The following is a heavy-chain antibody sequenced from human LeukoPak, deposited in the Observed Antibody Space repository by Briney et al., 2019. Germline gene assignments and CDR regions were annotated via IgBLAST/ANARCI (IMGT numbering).Heavy chain of an antibody. Sequence: GGSLRLSCAASDFTFSTYAMSWVRQAPGKGLEWVSTISGGGDATYYADSVKGRFTISRDNSKNTLYLQMNSLRAEDTAVYYCARESLLITFGGVIGNNYYYYMDVWGKGTTVTISS. V-gene: IGHV3-23*01. CDR2: ISGGGDAT. CDR3: ARESLLITFGGVIGNNYYYYMDV. CDR1: DFTFSTYA. J-gene: IGHJ6*03. D-gene: IGHD3-16*02.